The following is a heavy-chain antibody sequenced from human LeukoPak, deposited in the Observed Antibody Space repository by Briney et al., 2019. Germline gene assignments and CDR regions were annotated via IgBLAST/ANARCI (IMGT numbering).Heavy chain of an antibody. Sequence: PSETLSLTCTVSGGSISSSSYYWGWVRQPPGTGLKWIGSIYYSGSTYYNPSLKSRVTISVDTSKNQFSLKLSSVTAADTAVYYCAETGTTGYWGQGTLVTVSS. J-gene: IGHJ4*02. CDR2: IYYSGST. V-gene: IGHV4-39*01. CDR1: GGSISSSSYY. D-gene: IGHD1-7*01. CDR3: AETGTTGY.